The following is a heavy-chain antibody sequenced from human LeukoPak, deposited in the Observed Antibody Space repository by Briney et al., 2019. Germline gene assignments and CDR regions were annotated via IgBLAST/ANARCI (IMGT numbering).Heavy chain of an antibody. CDR3: ARVWRLMVRGVIRMTWFDP. CDR1: GFTFSSYW. D-gene: IGHD3-10*01. CDR2: IKQDGSEK. Sequence: GGSLRLSCAASGFTFSSYWMSWVRQAPGKGLEWVANIKQDGSEKYYVDSVKGRFTISRDNAKNSLYLRMNSLSAEDTAVYYCARVWRLMVRGVIRMTWFDPWGQGTLVTVSS. V-gene: IGHV3-7*03. J-gene: IGHJ5*02.